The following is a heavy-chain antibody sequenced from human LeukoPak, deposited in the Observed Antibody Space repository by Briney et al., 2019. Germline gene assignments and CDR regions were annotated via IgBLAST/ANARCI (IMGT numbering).Heavy chain of an antibody. CDR2: IYSSGST. V-gene: IGHV4-61*02. Sequence: PSQTLSLTCTVSGGSISSGTYYWSWIRQSAGKGLEWIGRIYSSGSTNYNPSLKSRVTISVDTSKNQLSLKLSSVAAADTAVYYCARARFLEWLYDYWGQGTLVTVSS. CDR3: ARARFLEWLYDY. D-gene: IGHD3-3*01. CDR1: GGSISSGTYY. J-gene: IGHJ4*02.